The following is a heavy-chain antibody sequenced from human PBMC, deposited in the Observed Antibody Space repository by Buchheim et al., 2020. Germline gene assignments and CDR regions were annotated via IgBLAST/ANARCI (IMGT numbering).Heavy chain of an antibody. V-gene: IGHV3-23*01. CDR3: AKDGRDVMMGATRVFDY. D-gene: IGHD1-26*01. CDR1: GFTFSSYA. Sequence: EVQLLESGGGLVQPGGSLRLSCAASGFTFSSYAMSWVRQAPGKGLEWVSAISGSGGSPYYADSVQGRFTISRDNSKNTLYLQMNSLRAEDTAVYYCAKDGRDVMMGATRVFDYWGQGTL. J-gene: IGHJ4*02. CDR2: ISGSGGSP.